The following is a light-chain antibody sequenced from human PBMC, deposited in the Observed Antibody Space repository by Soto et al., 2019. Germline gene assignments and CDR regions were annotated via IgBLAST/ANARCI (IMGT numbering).Light chain of an antibody. CDR2: DAS. CDR3: QQYYNFPRT. J-gene: IGKJ1*01. CDR1: QSINGW. Sequence: DIQMTQSPSTLSASVGDRVIITCRASQSINGWLAWYQQKPGKAPNLLIYDASTLQGGVPSRFSGSGSGTEFTLTISSLQPDDFATYYCQQYYNFPRTFGHGTKVEIK. V-gene: IGKV1-5*01.